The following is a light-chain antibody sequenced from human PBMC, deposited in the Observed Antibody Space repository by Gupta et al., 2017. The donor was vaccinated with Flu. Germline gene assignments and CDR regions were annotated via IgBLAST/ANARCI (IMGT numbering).Light chain of an antibody. CDR1: NIGSET. J-gene: IGLJ3*02. Sequence: GQTANIACGGANIGSETVHWYQQKPGQAPVLVLYDDDFRPSGIPERFSGSNSGNTATLTISRVEAGDEADYYCQVWDTSTDHWLFGGGTILTVL. CDR3: QVWDTSTDHWL. V-gene: IGLV3-21*02. CDR2: DDD.